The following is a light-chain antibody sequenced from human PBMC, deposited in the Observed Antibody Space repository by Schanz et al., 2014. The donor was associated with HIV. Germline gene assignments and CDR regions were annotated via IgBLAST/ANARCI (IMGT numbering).Light chain of an antibody. CDR3: QQYNNWPPLT. J-gene: IGKJ4*01. CDR1: QSVSSN. V-gene: IGKV3-15*01. Sequence: EIVMTQSPATLSVFPGERATLSCRASQSVSSNLAWYQQKPGQAPRLLIYGASTRATGIPASFSGNGSGTEFTLTIGSLQSEDFAVYYCQQYNNWPPLTFGGGTRVEIK. CDR2: GAS.